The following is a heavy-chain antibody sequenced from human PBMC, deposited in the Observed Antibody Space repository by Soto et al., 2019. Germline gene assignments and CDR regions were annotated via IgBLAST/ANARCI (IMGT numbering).Heavy chain of an antibody. J-gene: IGHJ4*02. V-gene: IGHV4-4*07. CDR3: TRDRSEGSGRYFWVDS. Sequence: SETLSLTCTVSGGSINFYYWSWIRQPAGKGLEWIGRIYTSGSANYNPSLKSRVTMSVDTSKNQLSLKLRSVTAADSAIYYCTRDRSEGSGRYFWVDSWGQGILVTAPQ. CDR1: GGSINFYY. D-gene: IGHD1-26*01. CDR2: IYTSGSA.